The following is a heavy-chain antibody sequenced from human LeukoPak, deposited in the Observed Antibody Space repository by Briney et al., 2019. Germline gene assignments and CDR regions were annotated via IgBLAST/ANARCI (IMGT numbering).Heavy chain of an antibody. V-gene: IGHV4-59*08. CDR1: GGSISSYY. CDR3: ARRGYSYADAFDI. Sequence: SETLSLTCTVSGGSISSYYWSWIRQPPGKGLEWIGNIDYSGSTIYNPALKSRVSMSADTSKDQFSLKLTSVTAADTAVYYCARRGYSYADAFDIWGQGTLVTVSS. D-gene: IGHD5-18*01. CDR2: IDYSGST. J-gene: IGHJ3*02.